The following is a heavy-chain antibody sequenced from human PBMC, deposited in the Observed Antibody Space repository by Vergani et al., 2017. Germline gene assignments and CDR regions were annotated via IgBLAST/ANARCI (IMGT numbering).Heavy chain of an antibody. CDR3: TTGFPGSSWYTY. CDR2: IKSVSDGETR. D-gene: IGHD6-13*01. V-gene: IGHV3-15*01. CDR1: GFIFNNAW. Sequence: EVQLVESGGGLVKPGGSLRLSCEASGFIFNNAWMSWVRQAPGKWLEYIGRIKSVSDGETRDYAAPVKGRFNISRDDSKAIAYLQMNSLKTEDTAVYYCTTGFPGSSWYTYWGQGTLVTVSS. J-gene: IGHJ4*01.